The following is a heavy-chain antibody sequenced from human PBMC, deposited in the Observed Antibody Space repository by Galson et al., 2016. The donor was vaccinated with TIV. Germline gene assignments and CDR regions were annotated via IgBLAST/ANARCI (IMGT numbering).Heavy chain of an antibody. J-gene: IGHJ6*03. CDR1: GGTFGRHA. CDR2: IMPIFGTA. V-gene: IGHV1-69*05. D-gene: IGHD5-24*01. Sequence: QSGAEVKKPGSSVKVSCKASGGTFGRHAISWVRQAPGQGLEWMGGIMPIFGTANYAQKFQGRVTLTTDESTSTVYMELISLRSEDTAVYFCARGWLPESFDYFSHYYMDVWGIGTTVTVSS. CDR3: ARGWLPESFDYFSHYYMDV.